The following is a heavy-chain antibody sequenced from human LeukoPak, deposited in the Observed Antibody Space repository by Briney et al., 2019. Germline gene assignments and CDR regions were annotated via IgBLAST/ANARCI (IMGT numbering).Heavy chain of an antibody. D-gene: IGHD6-19*01. CDR1: GFTFSGHW. Sequence: GGSLRLSCVASGFTFSGHWMHWVRQVPGKGLVAVSRITPDGGSTAYADSVKGRFTISRDNDKNTLYLEMNGLTAEDTALYYCTRSGYSNGYDFWGQGTLVTVSS. CDR2: ITPDGGST. J-gene: IGHJ4*02. CDR3: TRSGYSNGYDF. V-gene: IGHV3-74*03.